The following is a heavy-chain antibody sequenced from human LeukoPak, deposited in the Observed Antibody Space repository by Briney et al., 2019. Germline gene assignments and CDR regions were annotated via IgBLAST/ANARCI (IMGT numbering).Heavy chain of an antibody. CDR1: GYALTELS. D-gene: IGHD3-10*01. Sequence: ASVKVPCKVSGYALTELSIHWVRQAPGKGFEWMGGVDPKDGETIYAQNFQDRVTVTDDRSTDTSYMELRGLTSEDTALYYCAGDVLVSGGSYYHGFWGQGTLVTVSS. CDR3: AGDVLVSGGSYYHGF. V-gene: IGHV1-24*01. CDR2: VDPKDGET. J-gene: IGHJ4*02.